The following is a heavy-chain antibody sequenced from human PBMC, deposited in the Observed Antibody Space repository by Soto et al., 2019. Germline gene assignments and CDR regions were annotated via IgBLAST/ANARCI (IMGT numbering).Heavy chain of an antibody. CDR1: GFSFNNAW. V-gene: IGHV3-15*01. J-gene: IGHJ4*02. CDR2: IKSKTDGGTV. Sequence: EVQLVESGGGLVKPGGSLRLSCAASGFSFNNAWMTWVRQAPGKGLEWVGRIKSKTDGGTVDYAASVKVRFGISRDDSENTVYLQMNSLKTEDTGVYFCATYIIGWSWGQGTLVTVSS. D-gene: IGHD6-19*01. CDR3: ATYIIGWS.